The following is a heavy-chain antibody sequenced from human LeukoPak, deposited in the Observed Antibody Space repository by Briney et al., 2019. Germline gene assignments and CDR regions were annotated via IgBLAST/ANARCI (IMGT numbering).Heavy chain of an antibody. D-gene: IGHD6-13*01. CDR1: GGSISSYY. CDR2: IYTSGST. Sequence: PSETLSLTYTVSGGSISSYYRSWIRQPAGKGLEWIGRIYTSGSTNYNPSLKSRVTMSVDTSKNQFSLKLSSVTAADTAVYYCARIAAAGILYDAFDIWGQGTMVTVSS. J-gene: IGHJ3*02. CDR3: ARIAAAGILYDAFDI. V-gene: IGHV4-4*07.